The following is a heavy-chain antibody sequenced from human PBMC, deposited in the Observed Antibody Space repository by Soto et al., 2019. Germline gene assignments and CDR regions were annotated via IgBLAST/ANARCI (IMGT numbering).Heavy chain of an antibody. CDR2: VNPSGGSA. J-gene: IGHJ1*01. Sequence: QVQLVQAGAEVKKPGASVKVSCKTSGYIFTAYSMHWVRQAPGQGLEWMGVVNPSGGSAHYAQSFEGRVTLTRETSTSTFYMELSSLRSEDTAVYYCAREENCRGGTCYSEYFHHWGPGTLVTDSS. CDR1: GYIFTAYS. CDR3: AREENCRGGTCYSEYFHH. V-gene: IGHV1-46*01. D-gene: IGHD2-15*01.